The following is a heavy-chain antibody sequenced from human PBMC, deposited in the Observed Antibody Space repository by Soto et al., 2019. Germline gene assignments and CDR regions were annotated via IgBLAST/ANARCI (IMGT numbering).Heavy chain of an antibody. CDR2: TRNKANSYTT. J-gene: IGHJ4*02. Sequence: GGSLRLSCAASGFTFSDHYMDWVRQAPGKGLEWVGRTRNKANSYTTEYAASVKGRFTISRDDSKNSLYLQMNSLKTEDTAVYYCARGGTQSSSSFDYWGQGTLVTVSS. V-gene: IGHV3-72*01. D-gene: IGHD6-13*01. CDR3: ARGGTQSSSSFDY. CDR1: GFTFSDHY.